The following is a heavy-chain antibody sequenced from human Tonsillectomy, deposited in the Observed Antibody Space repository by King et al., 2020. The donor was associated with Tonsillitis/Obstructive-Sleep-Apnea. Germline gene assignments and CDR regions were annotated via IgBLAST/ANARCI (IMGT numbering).Heavy chain of an antibody. V-gene: IGHV5-10-1*03. D-gene: IGHD5-18*01. J-gene: IGHJ4*02. CDR3: ARHAHPHVDTAMAPTN. Sequence: EQLVQSGAEVKKPGESLRISCKGSGYSFTSYWISWVRQMPGKGLEWMGRIDPSDSYTNYSPSFQGHVTISADKSISTAYLQWSSLKASDTAMYYCARHAHPHVDTAMAPTNWGQGTLVTVSS. CDR2: IDPSDSYT. CDR1: GYSFTSYW.